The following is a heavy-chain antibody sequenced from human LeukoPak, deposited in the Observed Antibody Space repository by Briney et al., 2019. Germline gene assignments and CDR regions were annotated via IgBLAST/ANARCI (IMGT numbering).Heavy chain of an antibody. CDR3: ARAGGVGASNLAFDY. D-gene: IGHD1-26*01. Sequence: GASVKVSCKASGDTFTIYGISSGRQAPGQGLEWRVWISAYNGNTNYAQKLQGRVTMTTDTSTSTASMELRSLRSDDTAVYYCARAGGVGASNLAFDYWGQGTLVTVSS. V-gene: IGHV1-18*01. CDR2: ISAYNGNT. CDR1: GDTFTIYG. J-gene: IGHJ4*02.